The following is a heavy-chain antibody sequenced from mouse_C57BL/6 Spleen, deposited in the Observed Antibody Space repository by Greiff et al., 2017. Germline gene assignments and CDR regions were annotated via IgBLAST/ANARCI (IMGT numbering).Heavy chain of an antibody. CDR2: IDPETGGT. V-gene: IGHV1-15*01. D-gene: IGHD2-1*01. J-gene: IGHJ2*01. Sequence: QVQLKQSGAELVRPGASVTLSCKASGYTFTDYEMHWVKQTPVHGLEWIGAIDPETGGTAYNQKFKGKAILTADKSSSTAYMELRSLTSEDSAVYYCTNGNYEYWGQGTTLTVSS. CDR1: GYTFTDYE. CDR3: TNGNYEY.